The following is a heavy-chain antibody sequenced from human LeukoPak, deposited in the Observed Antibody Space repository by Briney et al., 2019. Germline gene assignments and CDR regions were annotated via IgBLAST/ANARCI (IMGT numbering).Heavy chain of an antibody. D-gene: IGHD1-14*01. V-gene: IGHV4-38-2*02. J-gene: IGHJ3*02. CDR1: GYSISSGYY. Sequence: SETLSLTCTVSGYSISSGYYWGWIRQPPGKGLEWIGENNHSGSTNYNPSLKSRVTISVDTSKNQFSLKLSSVTAADTAVYYCARPGGAFDIWGQGTMVTVSS. CDR3: ARPGGAFDI. CDR2: NNHSGST.